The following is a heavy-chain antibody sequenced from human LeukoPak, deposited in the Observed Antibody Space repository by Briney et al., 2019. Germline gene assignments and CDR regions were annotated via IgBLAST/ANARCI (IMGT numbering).Heavy chain of an antibody. J-gene: IGHJ4*02. CDR1: GFTFSSYG. CDR2: INSDGSWT. CDR3: VSFYETY. V-gene: IGHV3-74*01. Sequence: GGSLRLSCAASGFTFSSYGTSWVRQAPGKGLVWVSHINSDGSWTSYADSVKGRFTISKDNAKNTVYLQMNNLRAEDTAVYYCVSFYETYWGRGTLVTVSS. D-gene: IGHD2-2*01.